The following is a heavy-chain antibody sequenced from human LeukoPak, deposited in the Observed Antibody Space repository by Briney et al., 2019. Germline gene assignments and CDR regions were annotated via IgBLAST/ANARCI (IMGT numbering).Heavy chain of an antibody. J-gene: IGHJ4*02. CDR3: ATYTRRCSGGTCYSIDY. CDR2: VYYDGST. D-gene: IGHD2-15*01. CDR1: GDSITSYH. Sequence: PSETLSLTCTLSGDSITSYHWTWIPQSPGRGLEWIGYVYYDGSTQYNPSLKSRVTISLDTSSKQFSLKLTSVTAADTAIYYCATYTRRCSGGTCYSIDYWGQGTLVTVSS. V-gene: IGHV4-59*08.